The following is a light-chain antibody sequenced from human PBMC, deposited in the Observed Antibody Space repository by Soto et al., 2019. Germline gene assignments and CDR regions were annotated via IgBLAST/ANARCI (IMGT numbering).Light chain of an antibody. V-gene: IGLV8-61*01. CDR3: VLYMGRGIWV. CDR1: SGSVSTTYY. J-gene: IGLJ3*02. Sequence: QTVVTQEPSFSVSPGRTVTLTCGLSSGSVSTTYYPTWYQQTPGQAPRKLIYSTDTRSSGVPDRFSGSILGNKAAPTITGAQADDESDYCRVLYMGRGIWVFGGGTQLTVL. CDR2: STD.